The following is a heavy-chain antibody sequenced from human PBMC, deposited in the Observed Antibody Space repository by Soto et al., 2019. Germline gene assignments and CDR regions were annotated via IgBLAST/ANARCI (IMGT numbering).Heavy chain of an antibody. CDR2: ISGSGGST. J-gene: IGHJ4*02. V-gene: IGHV3-23*01. Sequence: GGSLRLSCAASGFTFSSYAMSWVRQAPGKGLEWVSAISGSGGSTYYADSVKGRFTISRDNSKNTLYLQMNSLRAEDTAVYYCAKRKIGYSYGPTLDYWGQGTLVTVSS. CDR1: GFTFSSYA. CDR3: AKRKIGYSYGPTLDY. D-gene: IGHD5-18*01.